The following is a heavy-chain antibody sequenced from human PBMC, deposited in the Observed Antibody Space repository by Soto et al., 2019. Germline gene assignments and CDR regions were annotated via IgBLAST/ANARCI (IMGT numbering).Heavy chain of an antibody. CDR1: GYTFTGYY. Sequence: ASVKVSCKASGYTFTGYYMQWVRQAPGQGLEWMGWINPNSGGTNYAQKFQGWVTMTRDTSISTAYMELSRLRSDDTAVYYCARDRGSGSRYFDYWGQGTLVTVYS. CDR2: INPNSGGT. D-gene: IGHD6-19*01. CDR3: ARDRGSGSRYFDY. J-gene: IGHJ4*02. V-gene: IGHV1-2*04.